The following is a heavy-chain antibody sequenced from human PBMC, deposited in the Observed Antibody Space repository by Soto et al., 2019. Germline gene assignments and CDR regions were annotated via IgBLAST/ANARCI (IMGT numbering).Heavy chain of an antibody. D-gene: IGHD3-16*02. J-gene: IGHJ4*02. CDR2: ISYDGSNK. Sequence: QVQLVESGGGVVQPGRSLRLSCAASGFTFSSYAMHWVRQAPGKGLEWVAVISYDGSNKYYADSVKGRFTISRDNFKNTLYLQMNSLRAEDTAVYYCAKVLRLGELSLYQTAFPDYWGQGTLVTVSS. CDR3: AKVLRLGELSLYQTAFPDY. CDR1: GFTFSSYA. V-gene: IGHV3-30-3*01.